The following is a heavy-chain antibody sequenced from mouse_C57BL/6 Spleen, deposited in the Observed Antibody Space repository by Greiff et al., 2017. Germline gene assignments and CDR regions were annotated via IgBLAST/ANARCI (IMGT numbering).Heavy chain of an antibody. J-gene: IGHJ4*01. Sequence: VKLQQPGAELVKPGASVKLSCKASGYTFTSYWMHWVKQRPGQGLEWIGMIHPNSGSTNYNEKFKSKATLTVDKSSSTAYMQLSSLTSEDSAVYYCARSGYDRGYYYAMDYWGQGTSVTVSS. V-gene: IGHV1-64*01. CDR2: IHPNSGST. D-gene: IGHD2-2*01. CDR1: GYTFTSYW. CDR3: ARSGYDRGYYYAMDY.